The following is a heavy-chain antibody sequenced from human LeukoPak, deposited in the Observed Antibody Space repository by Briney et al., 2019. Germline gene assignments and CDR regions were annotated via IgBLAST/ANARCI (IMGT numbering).Heavy chain of an antibody. CDR2: ISSSSSTI. V-gene: IGHV3-48*02. CDR3: ARDSAGSYYYGIDDY. Sequence: PGGSLRLSCAASGCTFGSYSMNWVRQAPGKGLEWVSYISSSSSTIYYADSVKGRFTISRDNAKNSLYLQMNSLRDEDTAVYYCARDSAGSYYYGIDDYWGQGTLVTVSS. D-gene: IGHD1-26*01. J-gene: IGHJ4*02. CDR1: GCTFGSYS.